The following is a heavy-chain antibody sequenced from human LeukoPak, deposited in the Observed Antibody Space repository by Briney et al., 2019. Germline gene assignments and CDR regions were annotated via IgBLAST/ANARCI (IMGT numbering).Heavy chain of an antibody. CDR3: ARDQSAAGYWYFDL. CDR2: IYTSGST. CDR1: GGSIRSYY. D-gene: IGHD6-19*01. V-gene: IGHV4-4*07. J-gene: IGHJ2*01. Sequence: SETLSLTCTVSGGSIRSYYWSWMRQPAGKGLEWIGRIYTSGSTNYNPSLKSRVSMSVETSKNQVSLRLSSVTAADTAVYYCARDQSAAGYWYFDLWGRGTRVSVSS.